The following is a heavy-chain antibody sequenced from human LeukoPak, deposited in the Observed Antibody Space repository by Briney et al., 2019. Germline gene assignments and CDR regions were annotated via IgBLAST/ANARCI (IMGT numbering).Heavy chain of an antibody. CDR3: ASTSHIVVVTATPDAFGI. J-gene: IGHJ3*02. D-gene: IGHD2-21*02. CDR1: GGSINSYY. CDR2: IYYSGST. V-gene: IGHV4-59*12. Sequence: SETLSLTCAVSGGSINSYYWSWIRQPPGKGLEWIGYIYYSGSTNYNPSLKSRVTISVDTSKNQFSLKLSSVTAADTAVYYCASTSHIVVVTATPDAFGIWGQGTMVTVSS.